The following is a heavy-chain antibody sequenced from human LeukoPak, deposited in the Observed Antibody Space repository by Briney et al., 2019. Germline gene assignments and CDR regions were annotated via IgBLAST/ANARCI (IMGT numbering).Heavy chain of an antibody. CDR1: GFTFSNYA. J-gene: IGHJ4*02. V-gene: IGHV3-23*01. Sequence: GGSLRLSCAASGFTFSNYALSWVRQAPGKGLEWVSDISGSGGSTYYADSVKGRFTISRDNSKNTMYLQMNSLRAEDTAVYYCAKRIQSAMAMGYWGQGTLATVSS. CDR3: AKRIQSAMAMGY. CDR2: ISGSGGST. D-gene: IGHD5-18*01.